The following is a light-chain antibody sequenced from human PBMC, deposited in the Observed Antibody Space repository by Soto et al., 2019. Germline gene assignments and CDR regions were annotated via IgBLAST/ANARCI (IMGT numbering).Light chain of an antibody. V-gene: IGKV3-20*01. CDR2: AAS. Sequence: ETVLTQSPGTLSLSPGARATLSCRASQSISSRSLAWYQQKPGQAPRLLLYAASSRATGIPDRFSGSGSGTDFTLTISSLQPDDFATYYCQHYNSYSEAFGQGTKV. CDR3: QHYNSYSEA. J-gene: IGKJ1*01. CDR1: QSISSRS.